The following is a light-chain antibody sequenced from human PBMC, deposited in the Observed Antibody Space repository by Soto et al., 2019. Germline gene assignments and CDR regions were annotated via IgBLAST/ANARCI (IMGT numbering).Light chain of an antibody. J-gene: IGKJ4*01. Sequence: EIVLTQSPATLSLSPGERATLSCRASQSVTNYLAWYQQKPGQAPRLIIYEASNRATGIPARFSGSGSGTDFTLNISSLEPEDFEVYYCQQRSNWPLTFGGGTKVDIK. V-gene: IGKV3-11*01. CDR1: QSVTNY. CDR2: EAS. CDR3: QQRSNWPLT.